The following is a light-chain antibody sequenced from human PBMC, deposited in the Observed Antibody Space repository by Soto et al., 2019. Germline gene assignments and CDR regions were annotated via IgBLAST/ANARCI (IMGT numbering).Light chain of an antibody. CDR3: AAWDDSVNGPV. J-gene: IGLJ3*02. CDR2: SND. Sequence: QSVLTQPPSASGTPGQRVTISCSGSNSNIGSNIVNWYQQLPGPAPKLLIHSNDQRPPGVPDRFAGSKSGTSASLAISGLQSEDEADYYCAAWDDSVNGPVFGGGTKLTVL. CDR1: NSNIGSNI. V-gene: IGLV1-44*01.